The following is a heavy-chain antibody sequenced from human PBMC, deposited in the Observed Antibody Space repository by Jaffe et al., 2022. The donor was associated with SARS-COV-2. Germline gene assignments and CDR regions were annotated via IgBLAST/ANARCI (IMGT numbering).Heavy chain of an antibody. Sequence: EVQLVESGGVVVQPGGSLRLSCAASGFTFDDYTMHWVRQAPGKGLEWVSLISWDGGSTYYADSVKGRFTISRDNSKNSLYLQMNSLRTEDTALYYCAKDSGGYYDSSGYLDYWGQGTLVTVSS. J-gene: IGHJ4*02. V-gene: IGHV3-43*01. D-gene: IGHD3-22*01. CDR3: AKDSGGYYDSSGYLDY. CDR1: GFTFDDYT. CDR2: ISWDGGST.